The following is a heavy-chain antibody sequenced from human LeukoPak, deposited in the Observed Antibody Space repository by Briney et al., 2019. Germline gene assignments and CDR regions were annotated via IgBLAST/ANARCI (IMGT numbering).Heavy chain of an antibody. CDR1: GGSISSYY. J-gene: IGHJ4*02. Sequence: SGTLSPTCTVSGGSISSYYWSWIRQPPGKGLEWIGYIYYSGSTNYNPSLKSRVTISVDTSKNQFSLKLSSVTAADTAVYYCARAGTSSGYDYLDYWGQGTLVTVSS. D-gene: IGHD5-12*01. CDR2: IYYSGST. CDR3: ARAGTSSGYDYLDY. V-gene: IGHV4-59*01.